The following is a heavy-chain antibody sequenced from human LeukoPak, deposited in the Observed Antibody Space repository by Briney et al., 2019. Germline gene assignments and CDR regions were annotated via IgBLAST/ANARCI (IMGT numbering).Heavy chain of an antibody. CDR3: AKVHTPLGWSIDY. CDR1: GFTFSSYA. V-gene: IGHV3-23*01. J-gene: IGHJ4*02. Sequence: TGGSLRLSCAASGFTFSSYAMSWVRQAPGKGLEWVSAISGSGGSTYYADSVKGRFTISRDNSKNTLYLQMNSLRAEDTAVYYCAKVHTPLGWSIDYWGQGTLVTVSS. CDR2: ISGSGGST. D-gene: IGHD4-23*01.